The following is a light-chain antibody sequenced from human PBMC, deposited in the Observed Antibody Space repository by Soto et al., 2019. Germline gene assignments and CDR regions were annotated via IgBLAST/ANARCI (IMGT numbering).Light chain of an antibody. CDR3: QQYASVPLS. CDR2: GAS. J-gene: IGKJ4*01. V-gene: IGKV3-20*01. Sequence: IVLTQSPGTLSLSPGQIATLSCRASPSSSRGYLAWYQQKPGQAPRLLMFGASSRATGIPDRFSGSGSGTDFTLTISRLEPEDFAVYYCQQYASVPLSFGGGTRVDIK. CDR1: PSSSRGY.